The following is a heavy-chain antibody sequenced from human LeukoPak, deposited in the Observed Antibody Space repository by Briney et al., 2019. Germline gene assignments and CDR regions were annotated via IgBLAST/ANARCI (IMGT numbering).Heavy chain of an antibody. CDR3: AKDGEAYYYDSSGYFSWFDP. CDR1: GFTFDDYA. J-gene: IGHJ5*02. CDR2: ISWNSGSI. D-gene: IGHD3-22*01. Sequence: GRSLRLSCAASGFTFDDYAMHWVRQAPGKGLEWVSGISWNSGSIGYADSVKGRFTISRDNSKNTLYLQMNSLRAEDTAVYYCAKDGEAYYYDSSGYFSWFDPWGQGTLVTVSS. V-gene: IGHV3-9*01.